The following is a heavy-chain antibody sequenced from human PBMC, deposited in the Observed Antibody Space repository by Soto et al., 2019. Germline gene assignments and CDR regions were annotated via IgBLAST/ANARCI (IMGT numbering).Heavy chain of an antibody. D-gene: IGHD5-12*01. CDR3: AKETYGGYVGY. J-gene: IGHJ4*02. CDR2: ISYDGSNK. V-gene: IGHV3-30*18. Sequence: QVQLVESGGGVVQPGRSLRLSCAASGLTFSSYGMHWVRQAPGKGLEWVAVISYDGSNKYYADSVKGRFTISRDNSKNTLYLQMNILRAEDTAVYYCAKETYGGYVGYWGQGTLVTVSS. CDR1: GLTFSSYG.